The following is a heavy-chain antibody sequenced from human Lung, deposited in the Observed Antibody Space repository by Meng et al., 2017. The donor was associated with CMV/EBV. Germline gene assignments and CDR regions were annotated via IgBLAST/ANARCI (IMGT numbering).Heavy chain of an antibody. CDR3: EISGPYKGALEH. J-gene: IGHJ4*02. D-gene: IGHD1-26*01. V-gene: IGHV3-7*01. CDR2: ITEDATKR. Sequence: SCAASGFTFNNFWTTWVRQPPGKGLEWVANITEDATKRYYVDSVKGRFTISRDNTKSSLYLQMNSLRAEDTAVYFWEISGPYKGALEHWGQGTLVTVSS. CDR1: GFTFNNFW.